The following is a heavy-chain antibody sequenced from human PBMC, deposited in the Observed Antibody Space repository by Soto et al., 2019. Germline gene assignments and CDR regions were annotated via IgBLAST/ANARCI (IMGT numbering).Heavy chain of an antibody. J-gene: IGHJ5*02. CDR1: GGSISSSSYY. CDR2: IYYSGST. D-gene: IGHD3-3*01. Sequence: PSETLSLTCTVSGGSISSSSYYWGWIRQPPGKGLKWIGSIYYSGSTYYNPSLKSRVTISVDTSKNQFSLKLSSVTAADTAVYYCARHEILEWLLGWFDPWGQGTLVTVSS. CDR3: ARHEILEWLLGWFDP. V-gene: IGHV4-39*01.